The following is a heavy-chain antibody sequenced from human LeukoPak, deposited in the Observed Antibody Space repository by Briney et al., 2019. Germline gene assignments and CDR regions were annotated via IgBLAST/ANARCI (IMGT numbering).Heavy chain of an antibody. CDR2: ISSSSRYI. V-gene: IGHV3-21*06. J-gene: IGHJ1*01. Sequence: GGSLRLSCTVSRFTFSSYSMNWVRQAPGKGLEWVSSISSSSRYIYYADSVKGRFTISRDNGKNSLYLQMNNLRAEDTAVYYCARDLTTSSTAYFHHWGQGTLVTVSS. D-gene: IGHD6-6*01. CDR1: RFTFSSYS. CDR3: ARDLTTSSTAYFHH.